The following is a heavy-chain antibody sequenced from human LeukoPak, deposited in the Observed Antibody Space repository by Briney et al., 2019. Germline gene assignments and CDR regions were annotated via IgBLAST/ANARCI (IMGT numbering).Heavy chain of an antibody. CDR2: INHSGGT. J-gene: IGHJ4*02. CDR3: ARGRAFDY. CDR1: GGTFSGYY. V-gene: IGHV4-34*01. Sequence: PSGTLSLTCAVYGGTFSGYYWSWIRQPPGKGLEWIGEINHSGGTTYNPSLKSRVTISVDTSKNQFSLKLSSVTAADTAVYYCARGRAFDYWGQGTLVTVSS.